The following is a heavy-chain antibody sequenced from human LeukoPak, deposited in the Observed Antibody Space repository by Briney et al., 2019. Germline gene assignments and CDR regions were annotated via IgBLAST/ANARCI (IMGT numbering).Heavy chain of an antibody. CDR1: GYTFTSYD. CDR2: MNPNSGNT. V-gene: IGHV1-8*01. CDR3: ARDFMYNVNCAGC. Sequence: ASVKVSCKASGYTFTSYDINWVRQATGQGLEWMGWMNPNSGNTGYAQKFQGRVTMTRNTSISTAYMELSSLRAEDTAVYYCARDFMYNVNCAGCWGQGTLVTVSS. J-gene: IGHJ4*02. D-gene: IGHD1-14*01.